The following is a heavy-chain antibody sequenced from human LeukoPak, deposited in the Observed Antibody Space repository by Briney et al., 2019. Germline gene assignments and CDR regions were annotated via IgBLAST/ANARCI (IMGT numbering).Heavy chain of an antibody. CDR3: ALSGLHEYYFDY. Sequence: SETLSLTCTVSGVSISGYYWSWIRQPPGKGLEWIGYIYYSGSTHYNPSLKSRVTISVDTSKKQFSLNLNSVTPEDTAVYYCALSGLHEYYFDYWGQGTLVTVSS. CDR1: GVSISGYY. V-gene: IGHV4-59*12. D-gene: IGHD2-15*01. J-gene: IGHJ4*02. CDR2: IYYSGST.